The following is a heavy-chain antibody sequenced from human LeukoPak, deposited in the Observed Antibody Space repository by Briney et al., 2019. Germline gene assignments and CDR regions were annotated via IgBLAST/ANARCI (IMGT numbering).Heavy chain of an antibody. V-gene: IGHV1-69*04. J-gene: IGHJ6*02. CDR3: ASLGWLRSNYYYYGMDV. D-gene: IGHD5-12*01. CDR2: IIPILGIA. Sequence: ASVKLSCKASGGTFSSYAISWVRQAPGQGLEWKGRIIPILGIANYAQKFQGRVTITADKSTSTAYMELSSLRSEDTAVYYCASLGWLRSNYYYYGMDVWGQGTTVTVSS. CDR1: GGTFSSYA.